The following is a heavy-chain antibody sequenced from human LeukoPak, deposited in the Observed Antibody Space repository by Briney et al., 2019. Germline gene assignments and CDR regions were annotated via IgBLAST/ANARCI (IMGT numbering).Heavy chain of an antibody. CDR3: ARRDLVAAAGSDY. CDR2: INPNSGGT. Sequence: ASVKVSCKASGYTFTGYYMHWVRQAPGQGLEWMGWINPNSGGTNYAQNFQGRVTMTRDTSISTAYMELSRLRSDDTAVYYCARRDLVAAAGSDYWGQGTLVTVSS. D-gene: IGHD6-13*01. V-gene: IGHV1-2*02. J-gene: IGHJ4*02. CDR1: GYTFTGYY.